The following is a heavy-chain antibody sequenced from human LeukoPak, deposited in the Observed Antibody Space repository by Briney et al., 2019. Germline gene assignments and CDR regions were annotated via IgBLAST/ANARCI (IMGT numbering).Heavy chain of an antibody. V-gene: IGHV1-2*02. CDR2: INPNSGGT. D-gene: IGHD3-22*01. Sequence: ASVKVSCKASGYTFTGYYMHWVRQAPGQGLEWMGWINPNSGGTNYAQKFQGRVTMTRDTSISTAYMELSRLRSDDTAVYYCARDWPNYYDSSGYFAFDIWGQGTMVTVSS. CDR3: ARDWPNYYDSSGYFAFDI. CDR1: GYTFTGYY. J-gene: IGHJ3*02.